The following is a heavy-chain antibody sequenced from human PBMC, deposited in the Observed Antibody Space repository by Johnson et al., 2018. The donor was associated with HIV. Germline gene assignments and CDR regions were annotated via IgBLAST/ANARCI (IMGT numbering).Heavy chain of an antibody. CDR3: ARAVARGSAFDI. V-gene: IGHV3-13*01. CDR1: GFTFSSYD. J-gene: IGHJ3*02. D-gene: IGHD3-16*01. CDR2: IGTAGDT. Sequence: VQLVESGGGLVQPGGSLRLSCAASGFTFSSYDMHWVRQATGKGLEWVSAIGTAGDTYYPGSVKGRFTISRENAKNSLYLQMNSLRAGDTAVYYCARAVARGSAFDIWGQGTMVTVSS.